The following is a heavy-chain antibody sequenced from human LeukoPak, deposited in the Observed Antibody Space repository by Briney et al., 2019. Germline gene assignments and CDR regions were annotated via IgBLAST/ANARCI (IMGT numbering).Heavy chain of an antibody. Sequence: EXSETXSXXCTVSGGSISSYYWSWIRQPAGKGLEWIGRIYTSGSTNYNPSLKSRVTMSVDTSKNQFSLKLSSVTAADTAVYYCARGLSIVTAMDFWGQGTLVTVSS. CDR3: ARGLSIVTAMDF. V-gene: IGHV4-4*07. CDR2: IYTSGST. J-gene: IGHJ4*02. D-gene: IGHD5-18*01. CDR1: GGSISSYY.